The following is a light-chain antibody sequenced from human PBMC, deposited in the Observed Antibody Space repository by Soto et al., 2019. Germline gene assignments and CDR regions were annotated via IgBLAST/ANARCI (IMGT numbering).Light chain of an antibody. CDR3: QQYGSSFGT. CDR1: QSISSN. J-gene: IGKJ1*01. CDR2: GAS. Sequence: EIVMTQSPATLSVSPGERATLSCWASQSISSNLAWYQQKAGQAPRLLIYGASSRATGIPDRFSGSGSGTDFTLTISGLEPEDFAVYYCQQYGSSFGTFGQGTKVDIK. V-gene: IGKV3-20*01.